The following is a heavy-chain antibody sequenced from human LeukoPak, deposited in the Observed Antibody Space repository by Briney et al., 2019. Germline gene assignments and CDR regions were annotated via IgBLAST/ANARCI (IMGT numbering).Heavy chain of an antibody. CDR2: IRYDGSNK. D-gene: IGHD1-26*01. V-gene: IGHV3-30*02. J-gene: IGHJ4*02. Sequence: GGSLRLSCAASGFTFSSYWMHWVRQAPGKGLDWVAFIRYDGSNKYYADSAKGRFTISRDNSKNTLYLQMNGLRAEDTAVYYCAKDSSGSYNYFDYWGQGTLVTVSS. CDR1: GFTFSSYW. CDR3: AKDSSGSYNYFDY.